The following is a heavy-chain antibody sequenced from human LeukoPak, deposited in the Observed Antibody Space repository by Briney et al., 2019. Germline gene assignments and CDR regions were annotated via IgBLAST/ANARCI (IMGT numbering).Heavy chain of an antibody. CDR2: ISYDGSNK. J-gene: IGHJ6*02. Sequence: GGSLRLSCAASGFTFSSYAMHRVRQAPGKGLEWVAVISYDGSNKYYADFVKGRFTISRDNSKNTLYLQMSSLRAEDTAVYYCARDHAPYSHYYYYGMDVWGQGTTVTVSS. V-gene: IGHV3-30*04. CDR1: GFTFSSYA. D-gene: IGHD2-21*01. CDR3: ARDHAPYSHYYYYGMDV.